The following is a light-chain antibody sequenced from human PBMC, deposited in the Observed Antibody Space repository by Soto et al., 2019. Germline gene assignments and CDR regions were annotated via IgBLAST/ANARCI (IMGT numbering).Light chain of an antibody. CDR3: QELNSDPRT. V-gene: IGKV1-9*01. J-gene: IGKJ1*01. Sequence: QLTQSPSFLSASIGDRVTISCRASQSISTYLAWYQQKPGQAPKSLIYGASTLQSGVPSRFSGGGSGTEFTLTISSLQPEDFATYYCQELNSDPRTFGQGTKVEVK. CDR1: QSISTY. CDR2: GAS.